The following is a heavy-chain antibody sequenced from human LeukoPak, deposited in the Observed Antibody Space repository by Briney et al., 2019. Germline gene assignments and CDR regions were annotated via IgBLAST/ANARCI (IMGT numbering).Heavy chain of an antibody. CDR1: GSTFSRDW. CDR2: IRQDGGTV. D-gene: IGHD3-16*01. V-gene: IGHV3-7*01. J-gene: IGHJ4*02. Sequence: GGSLRLSCAASGSTFSRDWMSWVRQAPGGGLEFVANIRQDGGTVNYVDSVKGRFTISRDNAKDSLYLQMNSLRADDTAVYYCTRDLGGGYFDDWGQGILVTVSS. CDR3: TRDLGGGYFDD.